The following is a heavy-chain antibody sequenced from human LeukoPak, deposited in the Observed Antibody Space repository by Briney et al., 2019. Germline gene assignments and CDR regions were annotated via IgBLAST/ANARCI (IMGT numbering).Heavy chain of an antibody. CDR1: GYTFTSYA. CDR3: AISLNYDFWSGESWFDP. D-gene: IGHD3-3*01. J-gene: IGHJ5*02. CDR2: ISAYNGNT. Sequence: ASVKVSCKTSGYTFTSYAISWVRQAPGQGLEWMGWISAYNGNTDYAQKFQGRVTMTTDTSTSTAYMELRSLRSDDTAVYYCAISLNYDFWSGESWFDPWGQGTLVTVSS. V-gene: IGHV1-18*01.